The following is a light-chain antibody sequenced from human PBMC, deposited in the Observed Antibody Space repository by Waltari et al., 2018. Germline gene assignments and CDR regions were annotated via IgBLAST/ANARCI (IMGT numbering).Light chain of an antibody. J-gene: IGLJ2*01. CDR3: QAWDNSTVV. V-gene: IGLV3-1*01. Sequence: SYELTQPLSVSVSPGQTASIPCSGDKLGDKYASWYQQKPGQSPVLVIYQDDKRPSGIPERFSGSNSGDTATLTIGGTQATDEADYFCQAWDNSTVVFGGGTKLTV. CDR2: QDD. CDR1: KLGDKY.